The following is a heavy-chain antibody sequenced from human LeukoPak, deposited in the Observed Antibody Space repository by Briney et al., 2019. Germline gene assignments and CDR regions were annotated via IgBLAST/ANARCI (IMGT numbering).Heavy chain of an antibody. CDR1: SGSVSSGSHP. CDR3: ARDNWGSLDY. J-gene: IGHJ4*02. V-gene: IGHV4-61*01. CDR2: SSNSGCT. Sequence: PSETLSLTCAVSSGSVSSGSHPWSWIRQPPGKGLEWIGYSSNSGCTNCSPSLKSRVTISVDTSKNQFSLKLTSVTAADTAVYYCARDNWGSLDYWGQGILVTVSS. D-gene: IGHD7-27*01.